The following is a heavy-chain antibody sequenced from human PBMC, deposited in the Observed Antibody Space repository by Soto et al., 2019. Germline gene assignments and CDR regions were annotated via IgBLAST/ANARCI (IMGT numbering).Heavy chain of an antibody. CDR1: GFTFSSYA. CDR3: ARDRSTRFWSGYFDYYYYGMDV. Sequence: QVQLVESGGGVVQPGRSLRLSCAASGFTFSSYAMHWFRQAPGKGREWVAVISYDGSNKYYADSVKGRFTISRDNSKNTLYLQMNSLRAEDTAVYYCARDRSTRFWSGYFDYYYYGMDVWGQGTTVTVSS. V-gene: IGHV3-30-3*01. CDR2: ISYDGSNK. D-gene: IGHD3-3*01. J-gene: IGHJ6*02.